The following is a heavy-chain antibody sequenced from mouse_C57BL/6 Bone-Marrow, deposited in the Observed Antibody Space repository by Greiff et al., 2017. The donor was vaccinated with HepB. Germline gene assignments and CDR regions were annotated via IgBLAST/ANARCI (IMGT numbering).Heavy chain of an antibody. V-gene: IGHV1-50*01. Sequence: QVQLQQSGAELVKPGASVKLSCKASGYTFTSYWMQWVKQRPGQGLEWIGEIDPSDSYTNYNQKFKGKATLTVDTSSSTAYMQLSSLTSEDSAVYYCAREGAYYRAWFAYWGQGTLVTVSA. CDR1: GYTFTSYW. CDR2: IDPSDSYT. CDR3: AREGAYYRAWFAY. J-gene: IGHJ3*01. D-gene: IGHD2-12*01.